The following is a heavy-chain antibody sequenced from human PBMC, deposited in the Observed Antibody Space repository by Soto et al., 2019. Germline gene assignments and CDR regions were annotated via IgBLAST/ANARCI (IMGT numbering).Heavy chain of an antibody. CDR1: GFTFSSYW. CDR2: INSDGSST. Sequence: PGGSLRLSCAASGFTFSSYWMHWVRQAPGKGLVWVSRINSDGSSTSYADSVRGRFTISRDNAKNTLYLQMNSLRVEDTAVYYCARVSWSSGSNWFDPWGQGTLVTVST. CDR3: ARVSWSSGSNWFDP. D-gene: IGHD6-19*01. J-gene: IGHJ5*02. V-gene: IGHV3-74*01.